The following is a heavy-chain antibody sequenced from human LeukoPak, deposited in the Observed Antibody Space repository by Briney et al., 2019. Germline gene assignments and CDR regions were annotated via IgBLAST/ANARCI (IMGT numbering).Heavy chain of an antibody. CDR3: ARDEWGDAFDI. Sequence: GGSLRLSCAASGLTFSSYSMNWVRQAPGKGLEWVSSISSSSSYIHSADSVRGRFTISRDNAKNSLFLQMNSLRAEDTAVYYCARDEWGDAFDIWGQGKMVTVFS. CDR1: GLTFSSYS. D-gene: IGHD1-26*01. V-gene: IGHV3-21*01. CDR2: ISSSSSYI. J-gene: IGHJ3*02.